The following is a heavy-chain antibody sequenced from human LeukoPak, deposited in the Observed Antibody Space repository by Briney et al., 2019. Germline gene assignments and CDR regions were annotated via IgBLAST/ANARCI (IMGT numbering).Heavy chain of an antibody. CDR2: ISWNSGSI. V-gene: IGHV3-9*02. CDR1: GFTSDDYA. D-gene: IGHD2-2*01. J-gene: IGHJ6*02. CDR3: AKDMSPDYYGMDV. Sequence: GGSLRLSCAASGFTSDDYAMHWVRQAPGKGLEWVSGISWNSGSIGYADSVKGRFTISRDNAKNSLYLQMNSLRAEDTASYYCAKDMSPDYYGMDVWGQGTTVTVSS.